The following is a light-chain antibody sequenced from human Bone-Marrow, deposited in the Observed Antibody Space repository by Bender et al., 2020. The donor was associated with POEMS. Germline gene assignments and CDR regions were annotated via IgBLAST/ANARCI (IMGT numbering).Light chain of an antibody. Sequence: QSVLTQPPSASGTPGQRVTISCSGGSSNIGAHAVNWYQHLPGTAPKLLIYSSHRRPSEVPDRFSGSRSGTSASLAISGLQSEDEAEYYCYSSVGGSVLFGGGTRLSVL. CDR3: YSSVGGSVL. CDR1: SSNIGAHA. V-gene: IGLV1-44*01. J-gene: IGLJ2*01. CDR2: SSH.